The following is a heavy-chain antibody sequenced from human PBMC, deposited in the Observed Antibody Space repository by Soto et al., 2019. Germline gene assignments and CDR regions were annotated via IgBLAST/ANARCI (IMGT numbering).Heavy chain of an antibody. CDR3: ARDLYYSSTSCYPPSANWFDP. CDR1: GYTFTSYA. CDR2: INTNTGNP. J-gene: IGHJ5*02. V-gene: IGHV7-4-1*01. D-gene: IGHD2-2*01. Sequence: QVQLVQSGSELKKPGASVKVSCKASGYTFTSYAMNWVRQAPGQGLEWMGWINTNTGNPTYAQGFTGRFVFSLDTSVSTAYLQICSLKAEDTAVYYCARDLYYSSTSCYPPSANWFDPWGQGTLVTVSS.